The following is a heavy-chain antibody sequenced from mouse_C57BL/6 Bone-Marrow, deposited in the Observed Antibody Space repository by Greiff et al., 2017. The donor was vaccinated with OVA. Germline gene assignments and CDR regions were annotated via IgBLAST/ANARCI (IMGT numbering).Heavy chain of an antibody. CDR2: INPSTGGT. CDR3: ARYGGSSYEDYLDY. J-gene: IGHJ2*01. Sequence: VQLQQSGPELVKPGASVKISCKASGYSFTGYYMNWVKQSPEKSLEWIGEINPSTGGTTYNQKFKAKATLAVDKSSSTAYMQLKSLTSEDSAVYYCARYGGSSYEDYLDYWGQGTTLTVSS. V-gene: IGHV1-42*01. D-gene: IGHD1-1*01. CDR1: GYSFTGYY.